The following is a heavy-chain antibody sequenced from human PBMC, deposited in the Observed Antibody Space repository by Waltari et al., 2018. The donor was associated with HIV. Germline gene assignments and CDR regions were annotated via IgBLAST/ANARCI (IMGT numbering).Heavy chain of an antibody. D-gene: IGHD3-22*01. CDR2: IYYSGST. V-gene: IGHV4-39*01. Sequence: QLQLQESGPGLVKPSETLSLTCTVSGGSISSSSYYWGWIRQPPGKGLEWIGSIYYSGSTYYNPSLKSRVTISVDTSKNQFSLKLSSVTAADTAVYYCARPNYDSSGYSTLGSSPDAFDIWGQGTMVTVSS. J-gene: IGHJ3*02. CDR3: ARPNYDSSGYSTLGSSPDAFDI. CDR1: GGSISSSSYY.